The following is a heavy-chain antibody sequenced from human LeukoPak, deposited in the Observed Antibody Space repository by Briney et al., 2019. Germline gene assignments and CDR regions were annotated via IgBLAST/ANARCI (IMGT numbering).Heavy chain of an antibody. CDR2: ISGGGGST. Sequence: GGSLRLSCAASGFTFTSYSMNWVRQAPGKGLEWVPTISGGGGSTYYADSVKGRFTISRDNSKNTLYLQVNSLRAEDTAVYYCAKDLVGATTLDYWGQGTLVTVSS. D-gene: IGHD1-26*01. CDR1: GFTFTSYS. J-gene: IGHJ4*02. CDR3: AKDLVGATTLDY. V-gene: IGHV3-23*01.